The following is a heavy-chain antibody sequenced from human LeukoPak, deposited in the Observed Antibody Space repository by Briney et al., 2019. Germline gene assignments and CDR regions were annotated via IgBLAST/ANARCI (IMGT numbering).Heavy chain of an antibody. CDR1: GFTFSSYA. CDR2: ISGSGDNS. J-gene: IGHJ4*02. D-gene: IGHD4-17*01. Sequence: PGGSLRLSCAASGFTFSSYAMSWVRQAPGKGLEWVSAISGSGDNSYYADSVKGRFTISRDNSKNTLYLQMNSLRAEDTAVYYCAKERRRLRLTTVTTGDYWGQGTLVTVSS. CDR3: AKERRRLRLTTVTTGDY. V-gene: IGHV3-23*01.